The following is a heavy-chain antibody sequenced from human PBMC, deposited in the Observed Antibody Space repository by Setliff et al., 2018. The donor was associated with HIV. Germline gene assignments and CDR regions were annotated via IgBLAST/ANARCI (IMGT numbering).Heavy chain of an antibody. CDR3: ASCMAGHYYYYMDV. CDR2: ISAYNGKT. D-gene: IGHD6-19*01. Sequence: ASVKVSCKASGFPFSSYGISWVRQAPGQGLEWMGWISAYNGKTEYAQNSQGRVTMTTDISTSTAWTSTSTAYMELRSLRSDDTAVYYCASCMAGHYYYYMDVWGKGTTVTVSS. V-gene: IGHV1-18*01. CDR1: GFPFSSYG. J-gene: IGHJ6*03.